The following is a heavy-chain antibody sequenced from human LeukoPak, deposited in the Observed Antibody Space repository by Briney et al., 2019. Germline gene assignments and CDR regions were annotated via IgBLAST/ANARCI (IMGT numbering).Heavy chain of an antibody. CDR3: AKDSAMVTFDLFYL. J-gene: IGHJ4*02. CDR2: ISGSGGRT. CDR1: GFTFSSYA. Sequence: GGSLSLSCAASGFTFSSYAMSWARQAPGKGLEWFPAISGSGGRTYYADSVKGRFTIYRDNSKNTLHLQINSQSAKEAPGHHCAKDSAMVTFDLFYLWGQGTLVTVSS. V-gene: IGHV3-23*01. D-gene: IGHD5-18*01.